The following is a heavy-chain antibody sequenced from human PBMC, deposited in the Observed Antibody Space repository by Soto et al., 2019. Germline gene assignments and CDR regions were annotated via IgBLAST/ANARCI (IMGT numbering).Heavy chain of an antibody. D-gene: IGHD6-19*01. CDR1: GGSINSSSYF. J-gene: IGHJ5*02. V-gene: IGHV4-39*01. CDR3: ARHYSSGSRNWFDP. Sequence: QLQLQESGPGLVKPSETLSLTCSVSGGSINSSSYFWGWVRQPPGKGRAWVGSIYYSGSTYYNPSLRRRVTISVDTSKNQFSLKLSSVTAADTAVFYCARHYSSGSRNWFDPWGQGTLVTVSS. CDR2: IYYSGST.